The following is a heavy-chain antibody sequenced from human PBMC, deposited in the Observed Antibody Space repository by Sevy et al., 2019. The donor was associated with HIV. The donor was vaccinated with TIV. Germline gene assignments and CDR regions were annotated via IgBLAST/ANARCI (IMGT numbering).Heavy chain of an antibody. CDR2: IIPKFDTT. J-gene: IGHJ4*02. D-gene: IGHD2-15*01. Sequence: ASVKVSCKGSGDNLRRFAISWLRQAPGQGPEWMGTIIPKFDTTTYAERFQGRVTIVADESMTTVYMEIRRLTSDDMALYFCARSDDLRGYYFDLWGQGAPVTVSS. CDR1: GDNLRRFA. V-gene: IGHV1-69*13. CDR3: ARSDDLRGYYFDL.